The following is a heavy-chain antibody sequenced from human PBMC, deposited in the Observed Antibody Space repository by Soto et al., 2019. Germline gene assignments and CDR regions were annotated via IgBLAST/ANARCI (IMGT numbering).Heavy chain of an antibody. V-gene: IGHV3-23*01. J-gene: IGHJ4*02. CDR2: ISGSGGST. D-gene: IGHD1-1*01. CDR3: ANPPGYGSPFDY. CDR1: GVTFSSYA. Sequence: PGGSLRLSCAASGVTFSSYAMGWVRQAPGKGLEWVSAISGSGGSTYYADSVKGRFTISRDNSKNTLYLQMNSLRAEDTAVYYCANPPGYGSPFDYWGQGTLVTVSS.